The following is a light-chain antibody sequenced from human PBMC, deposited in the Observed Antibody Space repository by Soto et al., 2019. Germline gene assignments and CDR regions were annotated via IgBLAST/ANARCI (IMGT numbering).Light chain of an antibody. Sequence: QSALTQPPSASGSPGQSVTISCTGTSSDIGAFNSISWYQQYPGKAPKLIIFDITQRPSGVPDRFSGSKSANTASLTVSGLQDEDEADYHCSSHAGSNSLMVFGGGTKLTV. CDR1: SSDIGAFNS. CDR3: SSHAGSNSLMV. J-gene: IGLJ2*01. CDR2: DIT. V-gene: IGLV2-8*01.